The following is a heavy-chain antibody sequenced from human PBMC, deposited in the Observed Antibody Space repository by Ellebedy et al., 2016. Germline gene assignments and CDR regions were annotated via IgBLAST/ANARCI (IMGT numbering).Heavy chain of an antibody. CDR1: GGSISSSSYY. V-gene: IGHV4-39*01. D-gene: IGHD3-3*02. CDR3: ARHGPRISDYYYYMDV. CDR2: IYYSGST. J-gene: IGHJ6*03. Sequence: SETLSLXXTVSGGSISSSSYYWGWIRQPPGKGLEWIGSIYYSGSTYYNPSLKSRVTISVDTSKNQFSLKLSSVTAADTAVYYCARHGPRISDYYYYMDVWGKGTTVTVSS.